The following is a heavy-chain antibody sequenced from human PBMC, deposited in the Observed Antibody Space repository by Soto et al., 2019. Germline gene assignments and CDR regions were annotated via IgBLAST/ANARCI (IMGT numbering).Heavy chain of an antibody. Sequence: PSATLSLTCTVSGGSISSYYWSWIRQPPGKGLEWIGYIYYSGSTNYNPSLKSRVTISVDTSKNQFSLKLSSVTAADTAVYYCASGLRPDGYWGQGTLVTVSS. J-gene: IGHJ4*02. V-gene: IGHV4-59*01. CDR3: ASGLRPDGY. CDR2: IYYSGST. CDR1: GGSISSYY.